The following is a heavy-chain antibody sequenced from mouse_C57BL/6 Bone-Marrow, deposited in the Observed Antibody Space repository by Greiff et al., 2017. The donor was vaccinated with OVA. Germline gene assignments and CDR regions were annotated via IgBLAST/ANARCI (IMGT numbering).Heavy chain of an antibody. Sequence: EVQVVESGPELVKPGASVKIPCKASGYTFTDYNMDWVKQSHGKSLEWIGDINPNNGGTIYNQKFKGKATLTVDKSSSTAYMELRSLTSEDTAVYYCARSYDYGSSSFAYWGQGTLVTVSA. CDR3: ARSYDYGSSSFAY. D-gene: IGHD1-1*01. CDR1: GYTFTDYN. CDR2: INPNNGGT. V-gene: IGHV1-18*01. J-gene: IGHJ3*01.